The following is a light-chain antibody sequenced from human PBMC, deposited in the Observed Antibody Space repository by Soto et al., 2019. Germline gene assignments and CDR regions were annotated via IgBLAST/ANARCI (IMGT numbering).Light chain of an antibody. Sequence: QSALTQPPYASGSPGQSVTFSCTGTSSDIGDYNYVSWYQQHPGKAPKLMIYEVTKRPSGVPDRFSGSKSGNTASLTVSGLQADDEADYYCSSYAGNNNYVFGTGTKVTVL. V-gene: IGLV2-8*01. CDR3: SSYAGNNNYV. J-gene: IGLJ1*01. CDR1: SSDIGDYNY. CDR2: EVT.